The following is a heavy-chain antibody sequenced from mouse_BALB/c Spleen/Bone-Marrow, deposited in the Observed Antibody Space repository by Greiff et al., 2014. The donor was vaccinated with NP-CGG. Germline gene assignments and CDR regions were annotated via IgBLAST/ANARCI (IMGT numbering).Heavy chain of an antibody. CDR2: IDPENGNT. J-gene: IGHJ3*01. Sequence: EVKLQESGAELVRPGALVKLSCKASGFNIKDYYMHWVKQRPEQGLEWIGWIDPENGNTIYDPKFQGKASITAGTSSNTAYLQLSSLTSEDTAVYYCAPIYDGYYVAWFAYWGQGTLVTVSA. CDR3: APIYDGYYVAWFAY. D-gene: IGHD2-3*01. CDR1: GFNIKDYY. V-gene: IGHV14-1*02.